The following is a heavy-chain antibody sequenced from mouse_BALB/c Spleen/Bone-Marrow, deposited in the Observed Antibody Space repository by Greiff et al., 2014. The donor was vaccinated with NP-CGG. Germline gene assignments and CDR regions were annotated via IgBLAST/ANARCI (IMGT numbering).Heavy chain of an antibody. CDR3: ARLTPDYAMDY. V-gene: IGHV5-6*01. Sequence: EVMLVESGGDLVKPGGSLKLSCAASGFTFSDYGMSWVRQTPDKRLEWVATISSGGSYTYFPDSVKGRFTISRDNAKNTLYLQMNSLKSEDAAMYYCARLTPDYAMDYWGQGTLVTVSS. D-gene: IGHD1-3*01. CDR1: GFTFSDYG. CDR2: ISSGGSYT. J-gene: IGHJ4*01.